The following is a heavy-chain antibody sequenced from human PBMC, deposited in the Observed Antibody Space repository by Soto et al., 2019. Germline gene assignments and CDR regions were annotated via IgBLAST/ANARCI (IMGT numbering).Heavy chain of an antibody. Sequence: GASVKVSCKASGGTFSSYAISWVRQAPGQGLEWMGGIIPIFGTANYAQKFQGRVTITADKSTSTAYMELSSLRSEDTAVYYCARDRLTGYDFWSGRGFDYWGQGTLVTVSS. CDR3: ARDRLTGYDFWSGRGFDY. D-gene: IGHD3-3*01. V-gene: IGHV1-69*06. CDR1: GGTFSSYA. J-gene: IGHJ4*02. CDR2: IIPIFGTA.